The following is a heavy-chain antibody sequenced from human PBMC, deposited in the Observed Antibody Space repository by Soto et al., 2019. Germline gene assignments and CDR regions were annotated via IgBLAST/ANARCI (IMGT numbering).Heavy chain of an antibody. D-gene: IGHD3-3*02. CDR3: ARDKGRPQLGGNYYYITAV. Sequence: QVHLVQSGAEVKKPGSSVKVSCKVSGGTFNTYAISWVRQAPGQGLEWMGGIIPVFRAPDYAQKFQGRVTITADESARTAFMELNCLGSEDTAVYYCARDKGRPQLGGNYYYITAVWGQGTSVTVSS. CDR2: IIPVFRAP. CDR1: GGTFNTYA. V-gene: IGHV1-69*12. J-gene: IGHJ6*02.